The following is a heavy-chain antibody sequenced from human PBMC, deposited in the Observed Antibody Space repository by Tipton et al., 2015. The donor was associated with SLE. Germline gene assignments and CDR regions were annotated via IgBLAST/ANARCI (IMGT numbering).Heavy chain of an antibody. CDR3: AGQLSYYYGMDV. CDR1: GFTFSSYG. V-gene: IGHV3-33*08. CDR2: IWYDGSNK. D-gene: IGHD6-13*01. Sequence: SLRLSCAASGFTFSSYGMHWVRQAPGKGLEWVAVIWYDGSNKYYADSVKGRFTISRDNSKNTLYLQMNSLRAEDTAVYYCAGQLSYYYGMDVWAQGTTVTVSS. J-gene: IGHJ6*02.